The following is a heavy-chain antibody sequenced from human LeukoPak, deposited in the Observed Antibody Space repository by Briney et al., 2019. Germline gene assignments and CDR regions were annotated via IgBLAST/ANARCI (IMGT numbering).Heavy chain of an antibody. V-gene: IGHV1-18*01. CDR1: GYTFTSYG. D-gene: IGHD3-22*01. J-gene: IGHJ4*02. Sequence: ASVKVSCKASGYTFTSYGISWVRQAPGQGLVWMGWISAYNGNTNYAQKLQGRVTMTTDTSTSTAYMELRSLRSDDTAVYYCARGRPYYYDSSGYYTVWGQGTLVTVSS. CDR2: ISAYNGNT. CDR3: ARGRPYYYDSSGYYTV.